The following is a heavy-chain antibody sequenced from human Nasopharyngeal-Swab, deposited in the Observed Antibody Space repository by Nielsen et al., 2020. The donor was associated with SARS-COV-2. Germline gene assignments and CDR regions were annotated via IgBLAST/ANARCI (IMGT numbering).Heavy chain of an antibody. CDR1: GFTFSSYA. J-gene: IGHJ6*02. CDR2: ISGSGGST. V-gene: IGHV3-23*01. Sequence: LSCAASGFTFSSYAMSWVRQAPGKGLEWVSAISGSGGSTYYADSVKGRFTISRDNSKNTLYLQMNSLRAEDTAVYYCAKGGSAEWLAFSYYGMDVWGQGTTVTVSS. CDR3: AKGGSAEWLAFSYYGMDV. D-gene: IGHD6-19*01.